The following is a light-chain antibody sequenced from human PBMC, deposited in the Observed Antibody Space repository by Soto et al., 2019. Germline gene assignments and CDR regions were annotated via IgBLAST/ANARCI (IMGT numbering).Light chain of an antibody. J-gene: IGKJ1*01. V-gene: IGKV1-5*03. CDR1: QSISNW. CDR3: QQYYRQAT. CDR2: MAS. Sequence: DIQMTQSPSTLSASVGERVTITCRASQSISNWLAWYQQKPGKAPKPLIYMASSLESGVPSRFSGSGAGTEFTLTISSLQPDDFATYYCQQYYRQATFGQGTKVDIK.